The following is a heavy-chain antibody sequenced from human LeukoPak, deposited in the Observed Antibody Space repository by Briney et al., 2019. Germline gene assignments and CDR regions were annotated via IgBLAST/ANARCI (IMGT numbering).Heavy chain of an antibody. CDR2: IIPILGIA. Sequence: GASVKVSCKASGYTFTSYGISWVRQAPGQGLEWMGRIIPILGIANYAQKFQGRVTITADKSTSTAYMELSSLRSEDTAVYYCARRTRNYYYGMDVWGQGTTVTVSS. J-gene: IGHJ6*02. CDR1: GYTFTSYG. V-gene: IGHV1-69*04. CDR3: ARRTRNYYYGMDV.